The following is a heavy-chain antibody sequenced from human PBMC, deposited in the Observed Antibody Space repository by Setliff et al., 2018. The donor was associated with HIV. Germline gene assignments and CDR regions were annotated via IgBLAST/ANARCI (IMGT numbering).Heavy chain of an antibody. J-gene: IGHJ4*02. CDR3: ARLSGDYYYFDY. Sequence: ETLSLTCAVYGGSFSGYDWSWIRQPPGKGLEWIGEINHSGSTNYNPSLKSRVTISLDTSKNQFSLKLTSVTAADTAVYYCARLSGDYYYFDYWGQGALVTVSS. CDR1: GGSFSGYD. CDR2: INHSGST. D-gene: IGHD2-21*02. V-gene: IGHV4-34*01.